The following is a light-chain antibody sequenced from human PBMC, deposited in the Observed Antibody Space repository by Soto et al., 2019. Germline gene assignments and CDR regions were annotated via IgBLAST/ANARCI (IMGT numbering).Light chain of an antibody. V-gene: IGKV4-1*01. Sequence: DIVMTQSPDSLAVSLGERATIHCKSSQSVFYSSRNKNYLAWYQQKPGQPPKLLISWASSREFGVPDRFSGSGSGTDFTLPISSLQAEDVAIYYCQHYYTTPPTFGQGTKVEI. CDR3: QHYYTTPPT. J-gene: IGKJ1*01. CDR1: QSVFYSSRNKNY. CDR2: WAS.